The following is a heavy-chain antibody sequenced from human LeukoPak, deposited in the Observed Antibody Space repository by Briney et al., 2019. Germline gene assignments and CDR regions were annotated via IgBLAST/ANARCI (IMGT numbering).Heavy chain of an antibody. CDR3: ARSITMIVVVNLYYFDY. D-gene: IGHD3-22*01. Sequence: PGGSLRLSCAASGFTLSSYAMSWVRQAPGKGLEWVSAISGSGGSTYYADSVKGRFTISRDNSKNTLYLQMNSLRAEDTAVYYSARSITMIVVVNLYYFDYWGQGPLVTVSS. CDR2: ISGSGGST. CDR1: GFTLSSYA. V-gene: IGHV3-23*01. J-gene: IGHJ4*02.